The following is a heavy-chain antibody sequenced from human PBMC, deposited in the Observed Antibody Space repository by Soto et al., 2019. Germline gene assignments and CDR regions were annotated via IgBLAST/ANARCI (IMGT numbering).Heavy chain of an antibody. CDR3: AKELYDIVVVVAATSVFDY. Sequence: GGSLRLSCRASGFTFGKYGMHWVRQAPGKGLEWVAIIWLDGSNQYYADSVKGRFTISRDNSKNTLYLQMNSLRAEDTAVYYCAKELYDIVVVVAATSVFDYWGQG. J-gene: IGHJ4*02. V-gene: IGHV3-30*02. CDR1: GFTFGKYG. D-gene: IGHD2-15*01. CDR2: IWLDGSNQ.